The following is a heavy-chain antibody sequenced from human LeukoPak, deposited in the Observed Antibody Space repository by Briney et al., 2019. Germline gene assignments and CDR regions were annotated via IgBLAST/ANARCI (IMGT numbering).Heavy chain of an antibody. V-gene: IGHV4-59*08. CDR1: GVSISSYY. J-gene: IGHJ4*02. D-gene: IGHD3-10*01. CDR2: IYYSGST. Sequence: SETLSLTCTVSGVSISSYYWSWIRQPPGKGLEWIGYIYYSGSTNYNPSLKSRVTISVDTSKNQFSLKLSSVTAADTAVYYCARIRGGYYYGSGTKGDYFDYWGQGTLVTVSS. CDR3: ARIRGGYYYGSGTKGDYFDY.